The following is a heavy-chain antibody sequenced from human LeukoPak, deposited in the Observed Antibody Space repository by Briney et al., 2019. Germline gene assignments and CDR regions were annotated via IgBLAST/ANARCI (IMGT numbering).Heavy chain of an antibody. Sequence: GALRLSCAASGFTFSSYSMNWVRQAPGKGLVWVSRINSDGTITTYADSVKGRFTISRDNSKNTPYVQMNSLRAEDTAVYYCAKSQFGGVFDGFDIWGQGTMVTVSS. CDR2: INSDGTIT. V-gene: IGHV3-74*03. D-gene: IGHD3-16*01. J-gene: IGHJ3*02. CDR3: AKSQFGGVFDGFDI. CDR1: GFTFSSYS.